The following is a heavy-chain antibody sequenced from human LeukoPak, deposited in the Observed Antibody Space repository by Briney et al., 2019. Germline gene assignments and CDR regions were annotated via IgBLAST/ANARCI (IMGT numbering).Heavy chain of an antibody. CDR2: ISYSGST. CDR1: GGSISSSSYY. CDR3: ARGQRPRSSSKDY. J-gene: IGHJ4*02. Sequence: SETLSLTCTVSGGSISSSSYYWGWIRQPPGKGLEWIGSISYSGSTYYNPSLKSRVTISVDTSKNQFSLKLSSVTAADTAVYYCARGQRPRSSSKDYWGQGTLVTVSS. V-gene: IGHV4-39*01. D-gene: IGHD6-6*01.